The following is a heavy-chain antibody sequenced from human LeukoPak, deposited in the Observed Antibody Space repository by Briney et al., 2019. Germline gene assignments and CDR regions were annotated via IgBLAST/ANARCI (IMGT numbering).Heavy chain of an antibody. J-gene: IGHJ4*02. D-gene: IGHD6-13*01. V-gene: IGHV4-59*02. CDR2: IYYTGT. Sequence: PSETLSLTCTVSGGSVTDYYWSWIRQSPGKGLEWVGYIYYTGTSYNPSLKSRVTISADTSKNQFSLKLISVTAADTAVYYCARDILATSIAAPYYWGQGTLVTVSS. CDR1: GGSVTDYY. CDR3: ARDILATSIAAPYY.